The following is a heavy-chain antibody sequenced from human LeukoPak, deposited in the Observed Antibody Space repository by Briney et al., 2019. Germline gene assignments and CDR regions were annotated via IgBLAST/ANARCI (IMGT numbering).Heavy chain of an antibody. CDR1: GFTFSSYW. Sequence: GGSLRLSCAASGFTFSSYWMSWVRQAPGKGLEWVANIKQDGSEKYYVGSVKGRFTISRDNAKNSLYLQMNSLRAEDTAVYYCARDLKEESSWPDNWFYPWGQGTLVTVSS. CDR2: IKQDGSEK. CDR3: ARDLKEESSWPDNWFYP. V-gene: IGHV3-7*01. D-gene: IGHD6-13*01. J-gene: IGHJ5*02.